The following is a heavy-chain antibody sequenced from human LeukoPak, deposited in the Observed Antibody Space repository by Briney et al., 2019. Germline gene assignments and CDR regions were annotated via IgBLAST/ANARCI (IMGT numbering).Heavy chain of an antibody. V-gene: IGHV3-23*01. D-gene: IGHD5-18*01. CDR2: MSISGGRT. Sequence: GGSLRLSCAASGFTFSSYAMNWVRQAPGKGLEWVSVMSISGGRTYYADSVKGRFTISRDNSKNTLYLQMNSLRAEDTAVYYCAKAGGYNCGYHFDYWGRGTLVTVSS. CDR3: AKAGGYNCGYHFDY. CDR1: GFTFSSYA. J-gene: IGHJ4*02.